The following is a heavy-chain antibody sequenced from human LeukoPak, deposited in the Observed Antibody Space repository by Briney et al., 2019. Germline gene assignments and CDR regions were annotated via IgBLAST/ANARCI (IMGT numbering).Heavy chain of an antibody. Sequence: GESLKISCKGSGYSFPNYRIGWVRQMPGQGLEWMGIIYPADSDIRYSPAFQGQVTISADKSINTAYLQWTSLKASDTAMYYCARRKGDGYNSPFDYWGQGTPVTVSS. CDR2: IYPADSDI. J-gene: IGHJ4*02. CDR1: GYSFPNYR. D-gene: IGHD5-24*01. CDR3: ARRKGDGYNSPFDY. V-gene: IGHV5-51*01.